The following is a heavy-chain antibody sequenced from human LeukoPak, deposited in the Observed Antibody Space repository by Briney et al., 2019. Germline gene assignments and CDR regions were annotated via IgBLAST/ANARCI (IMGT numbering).Heavy chain of an antibody. CDR1: GFTFSSYG. Sequence: GGSLRLSCAASGFTFSSYGLHWVRQAPGKGLEWVAVISFDGSSKYYADSVKGRFTLSRDNFKNTLYLQMNSLRAEDTAVYYCAKVSRGGWQSFDYWGQGTLVTVSS. CDR3: AKVSRGGWQSFDY. CDR2: ISFDGSSK. D-gene: IGHD6-19*01. V-gene: IGHV3-30*18. J-gene: IGHJ4*02.